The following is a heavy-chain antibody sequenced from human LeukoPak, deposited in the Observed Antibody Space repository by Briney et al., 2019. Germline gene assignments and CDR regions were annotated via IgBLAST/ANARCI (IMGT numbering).Heavy chain of an antibody. V-gene: IGHV4-34*01. Sequence: SETLSLTCAVYGGSFSGYYWSWIRQPPGKGLEWIGEINHSGSTNYNPSLKSRVTISVDTSKNQFSLKLSSVTAADTAVYYCARPGYSSGYHLMDVWGQGTTVTVSS. D-gene: IGHD6-19*01. CDR3: ARPGYSSGYHLMDV. J-gene: IGHJ6*02. CDR1: GGSFSGYY. CDR2: INHSGST.